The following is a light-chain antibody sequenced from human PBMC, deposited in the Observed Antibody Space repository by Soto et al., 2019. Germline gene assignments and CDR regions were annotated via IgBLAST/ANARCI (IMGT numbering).Light chain of an antibody. CDR2: GAS. CDR1: QSVYNNY. V-gene: IGKV3-20*01. CDR3: QQYGNSVT. Sequence: EIVLTQSPGTASLSPGERATLSCRASQSVYNNYIAWYQQSPGQAPRVLIYGASTRATGTPDRFSGSGSGTDFTFTISRLEPEDSAVYYCQQYGNSVTFGGGTKVDIK. J-gene: IGKJ4*01.